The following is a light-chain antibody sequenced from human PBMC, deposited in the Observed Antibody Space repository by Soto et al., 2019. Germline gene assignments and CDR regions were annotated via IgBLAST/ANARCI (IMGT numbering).Light chain of an antibody. J-gene: IGKJ2*01. V-gene: IGKV3-20*01. CDR2: GAS. Sequence: EIVLTQSPGTLSLSPGERATLSCTASQSVNYIAWYQQKAGQGPRLLIYGASNRATGIPDRFSASGSGTDFTIPISSLEAEDSAVYYCQQYCRSPPRTFGQGTKLEIK. CDR3: QQYCRSPPRT. CDR1: QSVNY.